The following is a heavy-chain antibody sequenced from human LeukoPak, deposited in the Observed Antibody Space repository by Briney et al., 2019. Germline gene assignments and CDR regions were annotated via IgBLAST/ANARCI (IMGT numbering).Heavy chain of an antibody. V-gene: IGHV4-59*01. J-gene: IGHJ6*03. Sequence: SETLSLTCTVSGGSISSFSWSWIRQPPGKGLEWIGYIYYSGSTNYNPSLKSRVTISVDTSKIQFSLKLSSVTAADAAVYYCARVVQFYYYMDVWGKGTTVTVSS. CDR3: ARVVQFYYYMDV. D-gene: IGHD3-10*01. CDR1: GGSISSFS. CDR2: IYYSGST.